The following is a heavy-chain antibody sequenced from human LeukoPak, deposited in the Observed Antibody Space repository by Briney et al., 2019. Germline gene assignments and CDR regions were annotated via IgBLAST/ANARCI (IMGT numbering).Heavy chain of an antibody. CDR2: IIPIFGTA. V-gene: IGHV1-69*13. J-gene: IGHJ4*02. Sequence: SVKVSFKASGGTFSSYAISWVRQAPGQGLEWMGGIIPIFGTANYAQKFQGRVTITADESTSTAYMELSSLRSEDTAVYYCASLGWLLHRSYDYWGQGTLVTVSS. CDR1: GGTFSSYA. CDR3: ASLGWLLHRSYDY. D-gene: IGHD3-22*01.